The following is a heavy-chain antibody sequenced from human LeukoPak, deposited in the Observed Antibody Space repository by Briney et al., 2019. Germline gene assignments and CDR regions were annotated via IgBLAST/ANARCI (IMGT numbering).Heavy chain of an antibody. CDR2: ISAYNGNT. J-gene: IGHJ4*02. CDR1: GYTFTSYG. Sequence: ASVKVSCKASGYTFTSYGISWVRQAPGQGLEWMGWISAYNGNTNYAQKLQGRVTMTTDTSTSTAYMELSSLRSEDTAVYYCNGRGYCSSTSCYFDYWGQGTLVTVSS. D-gene: IGHD2-2*01. V-gene: IGHV1-18*01. CDR3: NGRGYCSSTSCYFDY.